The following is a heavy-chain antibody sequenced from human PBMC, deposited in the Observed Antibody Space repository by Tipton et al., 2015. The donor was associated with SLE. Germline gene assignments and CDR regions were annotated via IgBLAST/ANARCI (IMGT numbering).Heavy chain of an antibody. D-gene: IGHD3-22*01. CDR2: ISWNSGSI. V-gene: IGHV3-9*01. CDR3: AKDSSGYYSAFDI. J-gene: IGHJ3*02. CDR1: GFTFDDYA. Sequence: SLRLSCAASGFTFDDYAMHWVRQAPGKGLEWGSGISWNSGSIGYADSVKGRFTISRDNAKNSLYLQMNSLRAEDTALYYCAKDSSGYYSAFDIWGQGTMVTVSS.